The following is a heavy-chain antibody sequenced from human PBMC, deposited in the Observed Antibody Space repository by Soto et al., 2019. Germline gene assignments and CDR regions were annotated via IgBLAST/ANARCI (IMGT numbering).Heavy chain of an antibody. CDR2: INHRGST. J-gene: IGHJ6*02. Sequence: SETLSLTCAVYGGSFSGYYWSWIRQPPGKGLEWIGEINHRGSTNYNPSLKSRVTISVDTSKNQFSLKLTSVTVADTAVYYCSRGHEVRATFYYHYAMDVWGQGTTVTVS. D-gene: IGHD3-10*01. CDR1: GGSFSGYY. V-gene: IGHV4-34*01. CDR3: SRGHEVRATFYYHYAMDV.